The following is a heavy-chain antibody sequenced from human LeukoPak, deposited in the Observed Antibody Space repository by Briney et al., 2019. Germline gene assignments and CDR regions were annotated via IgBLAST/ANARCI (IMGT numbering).Heavy chain of an antibody. CDR2: IYYSGST. CDR3: ASGFDSSGWYLGGY. J-gene: IGHJ4*02. D-gene: IGHD6-19*01. V-gene: IGHV4-59*08. CDR1: GGSISSYY. Sequence: SETLSLTCTVSGGSISSYYWSWIRQPPGKGLEWIGYIYYSGSTNYNPSLKSRVTISVDTSKNQFSLKLSSVTAADTAVYYRASGFDSSGWYLGGYWGQGTLVTVSS.